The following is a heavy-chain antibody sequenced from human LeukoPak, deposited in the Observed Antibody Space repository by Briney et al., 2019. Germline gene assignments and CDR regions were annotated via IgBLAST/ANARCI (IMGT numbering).Heavy chain of an antibody. CDR2: VYYIGST. CDR1: GDSISRSSDY. J-gene: IGHJ5*02. D-gene: IGHD1-1*01. V-gene: IGHV4-39*07. Sequence: SETLSLTCTVSGDSISRSSDYWGWIRQPPGKGSEWIGSVYYIGSTFYNPSLKNRLTISIDTSKNQFSLKLSSVTAADTAVYYCARARRWNAAVEGWWFDPWGQGTLVTVSS. CDR3: ARARRWNAAVEGWWFDP.